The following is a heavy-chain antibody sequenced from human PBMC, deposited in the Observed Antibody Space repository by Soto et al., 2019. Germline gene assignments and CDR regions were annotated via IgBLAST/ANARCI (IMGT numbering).Heavy chain of an antibody. J-gene: IGHJ4*02. CDR1: GYSFINYW. Sequence: GESLKISCKASGYSFINYWIGWVRQMPGRGLEWMGFIYPGDSDAKYSPSFQGQVTISADESFTTAYLQWNSLRTSDTAIYYCARRGDSGSFPDEWGQGSLVTVSS. D-gene: IGHD3-10*01. CDR3: ARRGDSGSFPDE. V-gene: IGHV5-51*01. CDR2: IYPGDSDA.